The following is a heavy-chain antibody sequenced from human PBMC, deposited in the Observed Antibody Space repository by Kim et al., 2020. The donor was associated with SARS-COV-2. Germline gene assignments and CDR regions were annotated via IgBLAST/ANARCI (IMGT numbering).Heavy chain of an antibody. CDR2: ISYDGSNK. D-gene: IGHD2-2*01. CDR3: AKDPRRYCSSTSCSFWTDY. CDR1: GFTFSSYG. Sequence: GGSLRLSCAASGFTFSSYGMHWVRQAPGKGLEWVAVISYDGSNKYYADSVKGRFTISRDNSKNTLYLQMNSLRAEDTAVYYCAKDPRRYCSSTSCSFWTDYWGQGTLVTVSS. J-gene: IGHJ4*02. V-gene: IGHV3-30*18.